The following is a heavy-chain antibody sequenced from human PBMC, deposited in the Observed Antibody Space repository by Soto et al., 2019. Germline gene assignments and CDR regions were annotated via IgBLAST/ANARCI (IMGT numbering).Heavy chain of an antibody. CDR2: ISAYNGNT. J-gene: IGHJ5*02. V-gene: IGHV1-18*04. CDR3: ARDSAGYGYYDSSGYYSWFDP. CDR1: GDTFTSYG. Sequence: GASVKVSCKASGDTFTSYGISWVRQAPGQGLEWMGWISAYNGNTNYAQKLQGRVTMTTDTSTSTAYMELRSRRSDDTAVYYCARDSAGYGYYDSSGYYSWFDPWGQGTLVTVSS. D-gene: IGHD3-22*01.